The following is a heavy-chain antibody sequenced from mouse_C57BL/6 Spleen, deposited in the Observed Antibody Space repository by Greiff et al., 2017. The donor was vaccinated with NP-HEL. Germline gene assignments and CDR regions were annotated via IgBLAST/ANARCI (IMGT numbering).Heavy chain of an antibody. CDR3: ALIYYDYDGFAY. V-gene: IGHV1-64*01. CDR1: GYTFTSYW. J-gene: IGHJ3*01. CDR2: IHPNSGST. Sequence: QVQLQQPGAELVKPGASVKLSCKASGYTFTSYWMHWVKQRPGQGLEWIGMIHPNSGSTKYNEKFKSKATLTVDKFSSPAYMQLSSLTSEDSAVYYCALIYYDYDGFAYWGQGTLVTVSA. D-gene: IGHD2-4*01.